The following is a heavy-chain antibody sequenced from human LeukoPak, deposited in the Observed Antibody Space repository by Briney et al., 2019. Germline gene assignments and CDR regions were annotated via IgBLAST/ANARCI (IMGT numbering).Heavy chain of an antibody. CDR2: IGTAGDT. J-gene: IGHJ6*02. D-gene: IGHD6-19*01. CDR1: GFTFSSYD. CDR3: ARGIAYSSGWYRWGYYGMDV. Sequence: GGSLRLSCAASGFTFSSYDMHWVRHATGKGLEWVSAIGTAGDTYYPGSVKGRFTISRENAKNSLYLQMNSLRAGDTAVYYCARGIAYSSGWYRWGYYGMDVWGQGTTVTVSS. V-gene: IGHV3-13*01.